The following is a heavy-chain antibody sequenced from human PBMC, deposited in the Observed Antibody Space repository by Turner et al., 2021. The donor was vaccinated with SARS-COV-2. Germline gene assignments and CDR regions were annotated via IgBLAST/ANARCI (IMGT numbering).Heavy chain of an antibody. D-gene: IGHD3-16*01. V-gene: IGHV3-30*04. CDR2: ISYDGSNK. J-gene: IGHJ6*02. CDR3: AREMGQGMDV. CDR1: GFPFSSYA. Sequence: QVQLVESGGGVVQPGRSLRLSCAASGFPFSSYAMHWVRQAPGKGLEWVALISYDGSNKYYADSVKGRFTISRDNSKNTLYLQMNSLRAEDTAVYYCAREMGQGMDVWGQGTTVTVSS.